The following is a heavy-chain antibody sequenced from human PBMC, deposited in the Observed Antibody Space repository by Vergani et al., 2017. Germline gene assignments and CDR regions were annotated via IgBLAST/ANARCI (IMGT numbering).Heavy chain of an antibody. CDR3: ARGDYGILTGYRY. J-gene: IGHJ4*02. V-gene: IGHV1-46*03. Sequence: QVQVVQSGAEVKKSGASVKVSCKTSGYTFSNYYMHWVRQAPGQGLEWMGIINPSGGHKNYAQKFQGRVTMTRDTSTSTGYMELSSLRSEDTAIYYCARGDYGILTGYRYWGQGTLVTVSA. CDR1: GYTFSNYY. CDR2: INPSGGHK. D-gene: IGHD3-9*01.